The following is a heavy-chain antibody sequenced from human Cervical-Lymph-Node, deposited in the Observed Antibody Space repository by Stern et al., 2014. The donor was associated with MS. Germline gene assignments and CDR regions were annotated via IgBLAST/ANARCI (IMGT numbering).Heavy chain of an antibody. J-gene: IGHJ6*02. Sequence: QLQLQESGPGLVKPSETLSLTCSVSGDSISSSPYYWGWIRQPPGKGLEWIGSIYESGSTYYNPSLKSRVTIFVYTSKNKFSLRLPPVTAADTAVYFCARHPSSYDFWRKDHDGMDVWGQGTTVTVSS. CDR1: GDSISSSPYY. CDR3: ARHPSSYDFWRKDHDGMDV. D-gene: IGHD3-3*01. V-gene: IGHV4-39*01. CDR2: IYESGST.